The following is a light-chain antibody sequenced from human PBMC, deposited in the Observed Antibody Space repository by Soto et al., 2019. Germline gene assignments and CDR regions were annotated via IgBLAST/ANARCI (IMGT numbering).Light chain of an antibody. CDR3: VQAEHTPWT. Sequence: LTQSPLSLPVRPGEPASISCRSSQSLLYSNGFHYLEWYLQRPGQSPQLLIYMASNRASGVPERFSGSGSGTDFTLRISRVEAEDVGTYYCVQAEHTPWTCGQGNKVEIK. J-gene: IGKJ1*01. CDR1: QSLLYSNGFHY. CDR2: MAS. V-gene: IGKV2-28*01.